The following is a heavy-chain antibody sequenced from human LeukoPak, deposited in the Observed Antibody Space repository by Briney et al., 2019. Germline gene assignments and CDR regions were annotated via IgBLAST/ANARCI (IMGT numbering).Heavy chain of an antibody. V-gene: IGHV4-59*01. Sequence: PSETLSLTCTVSGVSISSYYWSWIRQPPGKGLEWIGYIYYSGSTNYNPSLKSRVTISVDTSKNQFSLKLSSVTAADTAVYYCARGITGTSFDYWGQGTLVTVSS. CDR2: IYYSGST. CDR1: GVSISSYY. D-gene: IGHD1-20*01. CDR3: ARGITGTSFDY. J-gene: IGHJ4*02.